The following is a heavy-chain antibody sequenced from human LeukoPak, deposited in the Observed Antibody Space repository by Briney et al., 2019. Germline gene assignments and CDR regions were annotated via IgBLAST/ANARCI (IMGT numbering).Heavy chain of an antibody. D-gene: IGHD4-11*01. CDR1: HFTFSHFG. J-gene: IGHJ4*02. CDR2: IWNDGSSQ. Sequence: GESQRLSCVASHFTFSHFGMHWVRQAPGKGLEWGAVIWNDGSSQYYADSVKGRFTISRDNSQNTVYLQMNGLRAEDTAVYYCAKDSQRGFDYSNSLEKWGQGTLVIVSS. V-gene: IGHV3-33*06. CDR3: AKDSQRGFDYSNSLEK.